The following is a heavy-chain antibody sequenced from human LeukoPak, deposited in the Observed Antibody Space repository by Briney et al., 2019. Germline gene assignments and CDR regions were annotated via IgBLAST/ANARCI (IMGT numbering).Heavy chain of an antibody. V-gene: IGHV3-74*01. D-gene: IGHD3-22*01. J-gene: IGHJ4*02. CDR3: ATHDSSGYGDY. CDR1: GFTFSSYW. CDR2: INSDGSST. Sequence: GGSLRLSCAASGFTFSSYWMHWVRQAPGKGLVWVSRINSDGSSTSYADSVKGRFTISRDNAKNTLYLQMNSLRAEDTAVYHCATHDSSGYGDYWGQGTLVTVSS.